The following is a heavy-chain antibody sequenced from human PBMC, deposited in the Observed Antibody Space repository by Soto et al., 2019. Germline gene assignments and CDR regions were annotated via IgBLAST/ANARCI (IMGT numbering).Heavy chain of an antibody. CDR1: GGTFSSLG. J-gene: IGHJ4*02. Sequence: QVQLLQSGAEVKRPGSSVKVSCEASGGTFSSLGFTWVRQAPGQGLEWMGGIIPISGRTTFAQKFQGRVTITADESTRARYMELTTLTSDDTAMYYCATRGTQGRWLEFPDYWGQGTLVTVSS. CDR3: ATRGTQGRWLEFPDY. CDR2: IIPISGRT. D-gene: IGHD5-12*01. V-gene: IGHV1-69*01.